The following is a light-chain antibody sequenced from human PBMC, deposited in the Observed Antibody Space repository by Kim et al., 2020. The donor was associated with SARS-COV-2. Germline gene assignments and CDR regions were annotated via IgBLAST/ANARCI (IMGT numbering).Light chain of an antibody. Sequence: DIQMTQSPSSLSASVGDRVTITCRASQGISNYLAWYQQKPGKVPKLLIYAASALRSGVPSRFSGSGSGTDFTLTITSLQPEDVAVYYCQQCKGAPWTFGHGTNVDI. J-gene: IGKJ1*01. CDR2: AAS. CDR1: QGISNY. V-gene: IGKV1-27*01. CDR3: QQCKGAPWT.